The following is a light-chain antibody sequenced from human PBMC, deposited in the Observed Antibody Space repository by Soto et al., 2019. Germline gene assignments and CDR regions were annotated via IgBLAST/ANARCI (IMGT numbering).Light chain of an antibody. CDR2: DVV. CDR3: SSYITTSTLV. CDR1: SSDIGGYNY. V-gene: IGLV2-14*01. Sequence: SALTQPASVSGSPGQSLTISCTGTSSDIGGYNYVSWYQQHPGKAPKLILYDVVARPSGVSSRFSGSKSGNTASLTISGLQAEDEADYYCSSYITTSTLVFGTGTKLTVL. J-gene: IGLJ1*01.